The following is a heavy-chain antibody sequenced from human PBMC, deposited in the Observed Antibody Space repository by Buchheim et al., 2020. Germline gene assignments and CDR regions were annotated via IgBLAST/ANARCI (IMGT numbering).Heavy chain of an antibody. J-gene: IGHJ5*02. D-gene: IGHD4-17*01. CDR3: ARDRAVTTA. CDR2: IKQDGSEK. Sequence: EVQLVESGGGLVQPGGSLRLSCAAPGFTFSSYWMSWVRQDPGKGLEWVANIKQDGSEKYYVDSVKGRFTISRDNAKNSLYLQMNSLRAEDTAVYYCARDRAVTTACGQGTL. V-gene: IGHV3-7*01. CDR1: GFTFSSYW.